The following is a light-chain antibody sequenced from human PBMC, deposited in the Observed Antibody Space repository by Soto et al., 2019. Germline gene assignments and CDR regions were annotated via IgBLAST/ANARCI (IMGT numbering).Light chain of an antibody. J-gene: IGKJ1*01. Sequence: DIVMTQSPDSLAVSLGERATINCRSSQSVLFNNNNKNYLAWYQQKPGQPPKLLVYWASTRESGVPDRFSGGGTETDFTLTISSLQAEDVAVYYCQQYYSSPQTFGQGTKVEIK. CDR2: WAS. CDR1: QSVLFNNNNKNY. CDR3: QQYYSSPQT. V-gene: IGKV4-1*01.